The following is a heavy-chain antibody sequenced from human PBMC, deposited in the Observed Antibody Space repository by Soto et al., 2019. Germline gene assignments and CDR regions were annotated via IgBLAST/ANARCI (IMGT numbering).Heavy chain of an antibody. CDR2: INHSGST. V-gene: IGHV4-34*01. D-gene: IGHD1-26*01. CDR1: GGSFSGYY. CDR3: ARGLFSETHYSGGWYFFDY. J-gene: IGHJ4*02. Sequence: PSETLSLTCAVYGGSFSGYYWSWIRQPPGKGLEWIGEINHSGSTNYNPSLKSRVTISVDTSNNEFFLELSSVTSADTAVYFCARGLFSETHYSGGWYFFDYWGQGTLVTVSS.